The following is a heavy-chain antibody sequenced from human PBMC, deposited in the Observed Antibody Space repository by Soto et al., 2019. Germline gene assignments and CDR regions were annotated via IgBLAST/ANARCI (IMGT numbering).Heavy chain of an antibody. J-gene: IGHJ6*03. CDR3: ARHRRYYYTDV. CDR1: GGTISSSSYY. V-gene: IGHV4-39*01. Sequence: QMQLQESGPGLVKPSETLSLTCTVSGGTISSSSYYWGWIRQPPGKGLEWIGTIYYSGSTYYNPSRKGRVTISVDTSENQFSIILSFVNAADTAVYYCARHRRYYYTDVWGKGTTVTVSS. D-gene: IGHD6-6*01. CDR2: IYYSGST.